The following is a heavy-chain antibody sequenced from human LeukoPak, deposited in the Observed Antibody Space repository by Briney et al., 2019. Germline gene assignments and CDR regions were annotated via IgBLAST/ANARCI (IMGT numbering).Heavy chain of an antibody. J-gene: IGHJ6*03. Sequence: PGGSLRLSCAASGFTVSSNYMSWVRQAPGKGLEWVSVIYSGGSTYYADSVKGRFTISRDNSKNTLYLQMNSLRAEDTAVYYCARGHYYDSSGYYYPRYYYYMDVWGKGATVTVSS. CDR2: IYSGGST. CDR3: ARGHYYDSSGYYYPRYYYYMDV. V-gene: IGHV3-53*01. CDR1: GFTVSSNY. D-gene: IGHD3-22*01.